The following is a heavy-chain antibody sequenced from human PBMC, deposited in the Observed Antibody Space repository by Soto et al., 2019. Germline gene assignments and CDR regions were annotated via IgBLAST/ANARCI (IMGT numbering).Heavy chain of an antibody. CDR2: ISGGGGT. J-gene: IGHJ4*02. D-gene: IGHD6-19*01. Sequence: EVQLVESGGGLVQPGGSLRLSCAASGFDFSTYWMHWVRQAPGKGLVWVSRISGGGGTIYADSVEGRFTISRDNANNIVYLQMNSLTEEDTAMYYCIRASGVAGTGEYFWGQGTLVTVSS. CDR1: GFDFSTYW. CDR3: IRASGVAGTGEYF. V-gene: IGHV3-74*02.